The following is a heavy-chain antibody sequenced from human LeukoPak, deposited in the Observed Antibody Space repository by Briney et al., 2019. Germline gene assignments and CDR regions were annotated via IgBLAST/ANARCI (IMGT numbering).Heavy chain of an antibody. CDR3: ARAHGLIMSIHWFDP. Sequence: GESLKISCKGSGYNFATYWIAWVRQMPGKGLEWMGIIYPGDSDTKYSPSFQGQVSISADTSINTAYLQWSSLKASDSGMYFCARAHGLIMSIHWFDPWGQGTLVTVSS. CDR2: IYPGDSDT. J-gene: IGHJ5*02. CDR1: GYNFATYW. V-gene: IGHV5-51*01. D-gene: IGHD3-16*01.